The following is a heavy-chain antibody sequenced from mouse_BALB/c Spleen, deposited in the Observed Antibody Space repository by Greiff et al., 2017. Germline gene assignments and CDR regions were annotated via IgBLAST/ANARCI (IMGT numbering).Heavy chain of an antibody. CDR1: GYTFPDYA. Sequence: VQVVASGAELVRPGVSVKISCKGSGYTFPDYAMHWVKQSHGKSLEWIGVISTYYGDTSYNQKFKGKATMTVDKSSSTAYMELPRLTSEDSAIYYGARGAQLGAAYFDYWGQGTTLTVSS. CDR2: ISTYYGDT. J-gene: IGHJ2*01. V-gene: IGHV1S137*01. CDR3: ARGAQLGAAYFDY. D-gene: IGHD3-1*01.